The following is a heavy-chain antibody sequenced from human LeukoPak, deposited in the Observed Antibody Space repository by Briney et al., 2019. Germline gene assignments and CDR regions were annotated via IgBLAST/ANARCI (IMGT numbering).Heavy chain of an antibody. J-gene: IGHJ4*02. CDR3: AKGRSGYHY. CDR1: GFTFSSYA. V-gene: IGHV3-23*01. Sequence: PGGSLRLSCAASGFTFSSYAMSWVRQAPGKGLEWVSTINDYDGSIHYADSVKGRFSVSRDNSKSTMYLQMSRLRAEDTAVYYCAKGRSGYHYWGQGTLVTVSS. CDR2: INDYDGSI. D-gene: IGHD5-12*01.